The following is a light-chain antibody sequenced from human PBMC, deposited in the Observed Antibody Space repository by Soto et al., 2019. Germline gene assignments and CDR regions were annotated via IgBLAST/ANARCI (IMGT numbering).Light chain of an antibody. J-gene: IGKJ4*01. CDR1: QRISSY. Sequence: DIVLTQSPATLFLSPGDIATLSCRASQRISSYLSGYQHKPRQAPRLLIYDASTRATGIPARFSGSGSGTDFILTLSSLESEDFAVYDCQQRRNWFTFGEGTRVEIK. CDR2: DAS. CDR3: QQRRNWFT. V-gene: IGKV3-11*01.